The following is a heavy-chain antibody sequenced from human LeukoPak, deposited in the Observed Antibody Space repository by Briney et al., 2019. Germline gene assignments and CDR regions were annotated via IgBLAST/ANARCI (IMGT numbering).Heavy chain of an antibody. Sequence: GGSLRLSCADSGFTFSRYWMHWVRQTPGKGLVWVSCISAGGSVTRYADSVKGRLTISRDNTKSTLYLQMHSLRAEDTAVYYCATAGGDGSRMGFDPWGQGTLVTVSS. J-gene: IGHJ5*02. CDR3: ATAGGDGSRMGFDP. V-gene: IGHV3-74*01. CDR2: ISAGGSVT. CDR1: GFTFSRYW. D-gene: IGHD2-15*01.